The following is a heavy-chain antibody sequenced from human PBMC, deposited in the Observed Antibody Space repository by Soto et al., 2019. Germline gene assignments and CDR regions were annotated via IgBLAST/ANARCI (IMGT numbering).Heavy chain of an antibody. J-gene: IGHJ5*02. Sequence: QVQLVQSGAEVKKPGASVKVSCKASGYTFTSYGISWVRQAPGQGLEWMGWISAYNGNTNYAQKLQGRVTMTTDTSTSTAYRELRSLRSDDTAVYYCARDTFVPGREGVDWCDPWGQGTLVTVAS. CDR1: GYTFTSYG. V-gene: IGHV1-18*01. D-gene: IGHD2-21*01. CDR2: ISAYNGNT. CDR3: ARDTFVPGREGVDWCDP.